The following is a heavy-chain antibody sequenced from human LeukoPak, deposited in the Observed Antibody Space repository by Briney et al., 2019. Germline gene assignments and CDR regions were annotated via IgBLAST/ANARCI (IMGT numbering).Heavy chain of an antibody. J-gene: IGHJ2*01. CDR2: IYYSGST. CDR1: GASINGDDFF. D-gene: IGHD3-3*01. CDR3: ARENFYDPRGYFHL. Sequence: SQTLSLTCTVSGASINGDDFFWGWIRQPPGKGLEWIGNIYYSGSTYYNPSLERRISISMDASKNQFFLNLNSVTAADTAVYFCARENFYDPRGYFHLWGRGTLVSVSS. V-gene: IGHV4-30-4*01.